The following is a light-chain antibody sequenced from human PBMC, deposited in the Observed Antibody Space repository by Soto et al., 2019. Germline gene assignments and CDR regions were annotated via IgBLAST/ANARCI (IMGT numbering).Light chain of an antibody. CDR1: QSVNSRY. CDR3: EQYNNSPEYT. J-gene: IGKJ2*01. V-gene: IGKV3-20*01. CDR2: GAS. Sequence: ELVLTQSPGTLSLSQGERATLSCKATQSVNSRYLAWYQQKPGQAPSLLIYGASSRATGIPDRFSGSGSGTDFTLTISRLEPEDFAVYVCEQYNNSPEYTFGQGTKLEIK.